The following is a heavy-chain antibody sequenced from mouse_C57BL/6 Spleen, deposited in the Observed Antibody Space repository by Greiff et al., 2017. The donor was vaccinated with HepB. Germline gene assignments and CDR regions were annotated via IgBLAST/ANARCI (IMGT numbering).Heavy chain of an antibody. CDR3: ARGISNYVAY. CDR1: GFSLTSYG. CDR2: IWSGGST. D-gene: IGHD2-5*01. V-gene: IGHV2-2*01. J-gene: IGHJ3*01. Sequence: VKLQESGPGLVQPSQSLSITCTVSGFSLTSYGVHWVRQSPGKGLEWLGVIWSGGSTDYNAAFISRLSISKDNSKSQVFFKMNSLQADDTAIYYCARGISNYVAYWGQGTLVTVSA.